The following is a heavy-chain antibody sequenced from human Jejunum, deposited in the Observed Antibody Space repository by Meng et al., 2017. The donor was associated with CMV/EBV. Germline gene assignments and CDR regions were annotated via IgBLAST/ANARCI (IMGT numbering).Heavy chain of an antibody. Sequence: CAASGFTFSTYAMTWVRQAPGKGLEWVSGVSGRGDDTYYADSVKGRFTISRDNSRNTVYLQMNSLRVDDTAIYYCAKDGEHSSMWFDPWGQGTLVTVSS. D-gene: IGHD6-19*01. CDR3: AKDGEHSSMWFDP. CDR1: GFTFSTYA. CDR2: VSGRGDDT. J-gene: IGHJ5*02. V-gene: IGHV3-23*01.